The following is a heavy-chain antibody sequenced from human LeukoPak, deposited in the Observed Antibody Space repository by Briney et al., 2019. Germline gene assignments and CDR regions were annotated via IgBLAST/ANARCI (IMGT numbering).Heavy chain of an antibody. D-gene: IGHD6-6*01. J-gene: IGHJ4*02. CDR2: INSNGDEI. CDR1: GFTFSSYA. CDR3: ANWIGSSSRDY. V-gene: IGHV3-23*01. Sequence: PGGSLRLSCSASGFTFSSYAIHWVRQAPGKGLEWVSGINSNGDEIYYADSVRGRFTISRDNSNNALYLQMDSLRAEDTAVYYCANWIGSSSRDYWGQGTLVTVSS.